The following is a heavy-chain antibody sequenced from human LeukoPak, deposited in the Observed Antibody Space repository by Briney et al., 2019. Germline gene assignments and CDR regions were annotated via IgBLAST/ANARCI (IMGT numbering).Heavy chain of an antibody. CDR3: ARGRLWEVLDAFDM. Sequence: ASVKVSCKASGYTFTGYYMHWVRQAPGQGLEWMGIINPSGGSTTYAQKFHGRATMTRDTSTSTVYMELSNLRSEDTAVYYCARGRLWEVLDAFDMWGQGTMVTVSS. D-gene: IGHD1-26*01. V-gene: IGHV1-46*03. CDR1: GYTFTGYY. CDR2: INPSGGST. J-gene: IGHJ3*02.